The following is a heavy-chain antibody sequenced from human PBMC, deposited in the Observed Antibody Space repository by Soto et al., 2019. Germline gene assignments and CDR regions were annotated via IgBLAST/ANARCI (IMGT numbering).Heavy chain of an antibody. CDR2: ISAYNGNT. D-gene: IGHD1-26*01. CDR3: ARDRGSYALDY. CDR1: GYTFTSYG. J-gene: IGHJ4*02. Sequence: QVQLVQSGAEVKKPGASVKVSCKASGYTFTSYGISWVRQAPGQGLEWMGWISAYNGNTNYAQKLQGRVTMTTDTPTSTAYMGLRSLRADDTAVDYCARDRGSYALDYWGQGTLVTVSS. V-gene: IGHV1-18*01.